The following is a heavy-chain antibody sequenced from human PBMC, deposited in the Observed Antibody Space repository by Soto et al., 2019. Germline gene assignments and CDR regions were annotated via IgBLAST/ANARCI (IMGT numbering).Heavy chain of an antibody. CDR2: IYYSGST. Sequence: SETLSLTCTVSGGSISSSSYYWGWSRQPPGKGLEWIGSIYYSGSTYYNPSLKSRVTISVDTSKNQFSLKLSSVTAADTAVYYCARHGDFWSGYPQFDPWGQGTLVTVSS. V-gene: IGHV4-39*01. J-gene: IGHJ5*02. CDR1: GGSISSSSYY. D-gene: IGHD3-3*01. CDR3: ARHGDFWSGYPQFDP.